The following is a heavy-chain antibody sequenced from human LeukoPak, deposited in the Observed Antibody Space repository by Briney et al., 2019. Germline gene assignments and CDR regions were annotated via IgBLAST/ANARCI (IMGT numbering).Heavy chain of an antibody. CDR1: GFTFSSYS. J-gene: IGHJ2*01. D-gene: IGHD4-23*01. CDR3: ARASGGNSDWYFDL. CDR2: ISTSSSSI. Sequence: GGSLRLSCAASGFTFSSYSMNWVRQAPGKGLEWVSYISTSSSSIYYADSVRGRFAISRDNAKNSLFPKVNSLRGEDTAVYYCARASGGNSDWYFDLWGRGTLVIVSS. V-gene: IGHV3-48*01.